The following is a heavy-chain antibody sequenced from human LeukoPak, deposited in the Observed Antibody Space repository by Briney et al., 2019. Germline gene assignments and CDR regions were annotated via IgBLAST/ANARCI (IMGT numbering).Heavy chain of an antibody. CDR2: IWYDGSYK. Sequence: GGSLRLSCAASGFTFSNYGMRGVRQAPGKGLDRVAVIWYDGSYKYYAVSVKGRFTISRDNSKNTLYLQMNSLRAEDTPVYYCAKVVQYTASTGTGLDYRGQGTLVTVSS. CDR1: GFTFSNYG. D-gene: IGHD6-13*01. J-gene: IGHJ4*02. V-gene: IGHV3-33*06. CDR3: AKVVQYTASTGTGLDY.